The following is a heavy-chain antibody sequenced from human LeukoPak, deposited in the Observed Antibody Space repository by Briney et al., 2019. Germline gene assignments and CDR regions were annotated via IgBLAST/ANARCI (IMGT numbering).Heavy chain of an antibody. J-gene: IGHJ4*02. V-gene: IGHV3-33*06. D-gene: IGHD4-11*01. Sequence: GGSLRLSCAASKFTFSHYGMHWVRQAPGKDLQWVAVIWSDGSNQYYADSVKGRFTISRDNSNNMVYLQMNSLRADDTGVYYCAKDAQRGFDYSNSLEYWGQGALVSVSS. CDR1: KFTFSHYG. CDR3: AKDAQRGFDYSNSLEY. CDR2: IWSDGSNQ.